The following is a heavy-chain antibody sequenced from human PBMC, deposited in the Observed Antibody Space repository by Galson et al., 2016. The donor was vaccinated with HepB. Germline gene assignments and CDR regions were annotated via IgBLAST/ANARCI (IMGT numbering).Heavy chain of an antibody. V-gene: IGHV5-10-1*01. CDR2: IDPTGAYT. D-gene: IGHD3-10*01. J-gene: IGHJ5*01. Sequence: QSGAEVTKPGESLRISCKASGSSFTTFWLSWVRQMPGKGLEWMGRIDPTGAYTNYSPSFESHVTISADKSISTAYLQWSSLKASDIAIYYCARHLMGGIFDSWGQGTLVTVSS. CDR3: ARHLMGGIFDS. CDR1: GSSFTTFW.